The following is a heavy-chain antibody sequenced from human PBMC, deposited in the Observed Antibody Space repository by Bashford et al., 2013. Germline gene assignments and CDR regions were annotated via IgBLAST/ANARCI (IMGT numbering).Heavy chain of an antibody. V-gene: IGHV4-59*01. D-gene: IGHD1-26*01. CDR2: ISYGGSS. J-gene: IGHJ4*02. CDR1: VPPSVVIT. Sequence: SETLPSPALSLVPPSVVITGAGIRQPPGKGLEWIGYISYGGSSDYNPSLKSRVTMSVDRSNNQFSLKLNSVTAADTAIYYCAREEYDGRHSDYWGKGTLVTVSS. CDR3: AREEYDGRHSDY.